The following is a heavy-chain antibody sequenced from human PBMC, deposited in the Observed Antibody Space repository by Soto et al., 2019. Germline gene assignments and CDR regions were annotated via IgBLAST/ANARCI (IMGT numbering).Heavy chain of an antibody. V-gene: IGHV3-11*01. J-gene: IGHJ6*03. Sequence: GGSLRLSCAASGFTFSDYHMSWIRQAPGKGLEWVSYISSSGSTIYYADSVKGRFTISRDNAKNSLYLQMNSLRAEDTAVYYCARAGADFWSGYYYMDVWGKGTTVTVSS. CDR1: GFTFSDYH. CDR2: ISSSGSTI. CDR3: ARAGADFWSGYYYMDV. D-gene: IGHD3-3*01.